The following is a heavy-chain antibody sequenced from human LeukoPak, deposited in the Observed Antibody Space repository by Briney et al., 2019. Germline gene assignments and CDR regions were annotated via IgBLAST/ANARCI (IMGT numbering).Heavy chain of an antibody. Sequence: GGSLRLSCEASGIIFSNYGMNWVRQAPGKRLEWVSGISPSGGTTYYADSLKGRFSISRDNSKNTVYLQMNSLRADDTAVYYCARGPPGSGSYYWAWEHLVSVDYWGQGTLVTVSS. V-gene: IGHV3-23*01. J-gene: IGHJ4*02. CDR2: ISPSGGTT. D-gene: IGHD3-10*01. CDR3: ARGPPGSGSYYWAWEHLVSVDY. CDR1: GIIFSNYG.